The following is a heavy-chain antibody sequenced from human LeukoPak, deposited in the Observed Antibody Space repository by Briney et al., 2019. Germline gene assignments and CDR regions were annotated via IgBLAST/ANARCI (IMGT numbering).Heavy chain of an antibody. Sequence: GRSLRLSCAASGFTFNTYAMSWVRQAPGKGLEWVSAISGSGGSTYYADSVKGRFTISRDNSKNTLYLQIHSLRAEDTAVYYCAKGKGSSSSSIDWWGQGTLVTVSS. D-gene: IGHD2-15*01. V-gene: IGHV3-23*01. J-gene: IGHJ4*02. CDR2: ISGSGGST. CDR1: GFTFNTYA. CDR3: AKGKGSSSSSIDW.